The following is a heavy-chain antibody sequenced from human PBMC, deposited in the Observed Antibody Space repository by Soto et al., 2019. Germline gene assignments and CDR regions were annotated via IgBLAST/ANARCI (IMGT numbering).Heavy chain of an antibody. V-gene: IGHV3-74*03. D-gene: IGHD6-13*01. CDR3: VRGGLQHALVV. CDR1: GFTFSNYW. Sequence: EVQLVESGGGLVQPGGSLILSCAASGFTFSNYWMYWVRQAPGKGLVWVSRVNNDGTDTTHADSLKGRVTSSRDNAENTLYLQMNSLRAEDTAVYFCVRGGLQHALVVWGHGSRVTVSS. J-gene: IGHJ6*02. CDR2: VNNDGTDT.